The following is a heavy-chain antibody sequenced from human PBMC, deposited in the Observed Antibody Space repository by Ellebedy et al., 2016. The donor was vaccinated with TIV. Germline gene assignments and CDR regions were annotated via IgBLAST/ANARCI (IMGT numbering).Heavy chain of an antibody. CDR3: ARGALIDSYDSRGNPLISPFDH. D-gene: IGHD3-22*01. V-gene: IGHV3-43*01. Sequence: GESLKISCAASGFTFDDYTMHWVRQAPGKGLEWVSLISWDGGSTYYADSVKGRFTISRDNAQNSLFLQIHSLRAEDTAVYFCARGALIDSYDSRGNPLISPFDHWGQGSLISVSS. J-gene: IGHJ4*01. CDR1: GFTFDDYT. CDR2: ISWDGGST.